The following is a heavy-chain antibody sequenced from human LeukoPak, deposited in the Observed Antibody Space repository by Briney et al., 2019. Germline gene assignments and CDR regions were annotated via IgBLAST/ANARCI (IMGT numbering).Heavy chain of an antibody. CDR1: GFTFSSYW. CDR2: IRQDGSEK. CDR3: ARDGYSSSWYGPYGF. Sequence: PGGSLRLSCVASGFTFSSYWMSWVRQAPGKGLEWVANIRQDGSEKFYVDSVRGRFTISRDNAKKSLYLQMNSLRAEDTALYYCARDGYSSSWYGPYGFWGQGTLVTVSS. V-gene: IGHV3-7*03. D-gene: IGHD6-13*01. J-gene: IGHJ4*02.